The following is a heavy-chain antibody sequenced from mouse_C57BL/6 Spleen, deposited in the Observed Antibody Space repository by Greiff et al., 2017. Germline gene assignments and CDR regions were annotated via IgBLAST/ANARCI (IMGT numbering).Heavy chain of an antibody. CDR3: ARIETAQATEDY. J-gene: IGHJ2*01. CDR1: GYAFTNYL. CDR2: INPGSGGT. Sequence: VQVVESGAELVRPGTSVKVSCKASGYAFTNYLIEWVKQRPGQGLEWIGVINPGSGGTNYNEKFKGKAKLTADKSSSTAYMQLSSQTSEDSAVYFCARIETAQATEDYWGQGTTLTVSS. V-gene: IGHV1-54*01. D-gene: IGHD3-2*02.